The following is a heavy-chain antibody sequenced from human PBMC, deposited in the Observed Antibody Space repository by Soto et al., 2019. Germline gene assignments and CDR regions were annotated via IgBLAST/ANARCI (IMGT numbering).Heavy chain of an antibody. V-gene: IGHV1-2*02. CDR3: ARISVDVPE. CDR2: LDPKSGGT. D-gene: IGHD5-12*01. CDR1: GPTFIAYY. Sequence: QLVQSGAEVKKPGASVKVSCKTSGPTFIAYYIHWGRQAPGQGLEWMGWLDPKSGGTTYEQKFLGRVTMTRDTSINTAYMELNTLTSDDTALYYCARISVDVPEWGQGTLITVSS. J-gene: IGHJ4*02.